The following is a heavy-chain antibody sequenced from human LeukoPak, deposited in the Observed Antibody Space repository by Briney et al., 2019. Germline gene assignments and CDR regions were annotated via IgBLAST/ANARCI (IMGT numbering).Heavy chain of an antibody. D-gene: IGHD6-13*01. CDR3: AKETAAGTDPDYGMDV. V-gene: IGHV3-23*01. J-gene: IGHJ6*02. Sequence: PGGSLRLSCAASGFTFSSYAMSWVRQAPGKGLEWVSAISGSGGSTYYADSVKGRFTISRDNSKNTLYLQMNSLRAEDTAVYYCAKETAAGTDPDYGMDVWGQGTTVTVSS. CDR2: ISGSGGST. CDR1: GFTFSSYA.